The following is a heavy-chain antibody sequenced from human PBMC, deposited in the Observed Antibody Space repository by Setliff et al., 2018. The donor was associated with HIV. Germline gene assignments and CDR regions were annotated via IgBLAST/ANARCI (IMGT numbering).Heavy chain of an antibody. Sequence: SETLSLTCSVSGGSISYYHWSWIRQPAGKGLEWIGRIYYTGFTDYNPSLKSRLTMSVDTSRNQFSLKLSSVTAADTAVYFCARSIYGSGSYPLDYWGQGILVTVSS. CDR1: GGSISYYH. D-gene: IGHD3-10*01. J-gene: IGHJ4*02. CDR3: ARSIYGSGSYPLDY. CDR2: IYYTGFT. V-gene: IGHV4-4*07.